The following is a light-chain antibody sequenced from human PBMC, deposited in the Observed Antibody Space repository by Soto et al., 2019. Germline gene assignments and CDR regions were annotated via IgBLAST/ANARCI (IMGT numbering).Light chain of an antibody. CDR1: SSDVGSYNL. V-gene: IGLV2-23*01. Sequence: QSVLTQPASVSGSPGQSITISCTGTSSDVGSYNLVSWYQQHPAKAPKLMIYEGSQRPSAVSNRFSGSQSGNAASLTISGLQAEDEADYYCCSYAGSGTYVFGSWTKVTVL. J-gene: IGLJ1*01. CDR3: CSYAGSGTYV. CDR2: EGS.